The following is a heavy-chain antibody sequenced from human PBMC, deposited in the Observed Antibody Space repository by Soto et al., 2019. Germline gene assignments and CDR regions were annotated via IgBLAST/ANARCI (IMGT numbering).Heavy chain of an antibody. V-gene: IGHV3-23*01. CDR3: AKVGGVGATSDYYYYYGMDV. J-gene: IGHJ6*02. D-gene: IGHD1-26*01. CDR2: ISGSGGST. CDR1: GFTFSSYA. Sequence: PGGSLRLSCAASGFTFSSYAMSWVRQAPGKGLEWVSAISGSGGSTYYADSVKGRFTISRDNSKNTLYLQMNSLRAEDTAVYYCAKVGGVGATSDYYYYYGMDVWGQGTTVTVSS.